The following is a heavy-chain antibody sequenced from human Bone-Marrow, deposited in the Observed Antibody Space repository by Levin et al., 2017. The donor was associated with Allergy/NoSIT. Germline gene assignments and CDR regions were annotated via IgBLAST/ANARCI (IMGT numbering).Heavy chain of an antibody. CDR2: IYWDHDT. D-gene: IGHD6-6*01. J-gene: IGHJ4*02. CDR3: ADSQQYSGPGAEYYFDF. V-gene: IGHV2-5*02. CDR1: GFSLSSNGGG. Sequence: KMSGPTLVKPTQTLTLICTVSGFSLSSNGGGVGWIRQPPGKAMEWLALIYWDHDTRYSPSMKTRRTVTMDTSKDQVVLAMTHMDPVDTATYYCADSQQYSGPGAEYYFDFWGLGTLVTVSS.